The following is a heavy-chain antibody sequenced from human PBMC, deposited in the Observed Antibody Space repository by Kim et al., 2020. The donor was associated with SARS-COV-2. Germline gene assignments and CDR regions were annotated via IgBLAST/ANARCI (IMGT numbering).Heavy chain of an antibody. CDR3: AKLDSASGRVRDYYYYYGMDV. D-gene: IGHD3-10*01. CDR1: GFTFSSYA. CDR2: ISGSGGST. J-gene: IGHJ6*02. Sequence: GGSLRLSCAASGFTFSSYAMSWVRQAPGKGLEWVSAISGSGGSTYYADSVKGRFTISRDNSKNTLYLEMNSLRAEDTAVYYCAKLDSASGRVRDYYYYYGMDVWGEGTTDTLTS. V-gene: IGHV3-23*01.